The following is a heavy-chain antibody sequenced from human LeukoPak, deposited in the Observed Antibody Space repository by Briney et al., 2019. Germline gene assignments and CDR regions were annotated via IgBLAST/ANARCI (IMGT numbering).Heavy chain of an antibody. CDR2: ISGSGGST. V-gene: IGHV3-23*01. D-gene: IGHD2-2*01. Sequence: GGSLRLSCAASGFTFSSYAMSWVRQAPGKGLEWVSAISGSGGSTYYADSVKGRFTNSRDNSKNTLYLQMNSLRAEDTAVYYCAKGGYCSGTSCYGRENWFDPWGQGTLVTVSS. CDR3: AKGGYCSGTSCYGRENWFDP. CDR1: GFTFSSYA. J-gene: IGHJ5*02.